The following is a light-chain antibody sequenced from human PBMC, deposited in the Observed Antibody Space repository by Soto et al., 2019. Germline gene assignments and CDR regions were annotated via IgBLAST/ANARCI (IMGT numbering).Light chain of an antibody. J-gene: IGKJ1*01. CDR2: GAS. CDR1: QSIRTN. CDR3: QQYFNWPLTWT. V-gene: IGKV3-15*01. Sequence: EIVLTQSPATLSVSAGGAVTLSCRASQSIRTNVAWYQQIPGQAPRLLVYGASTRATGVPARFSGSGSGIDFTLTISSLQSEYSAFYYCQQYFNWPLTWTFGQGTKVQIK.